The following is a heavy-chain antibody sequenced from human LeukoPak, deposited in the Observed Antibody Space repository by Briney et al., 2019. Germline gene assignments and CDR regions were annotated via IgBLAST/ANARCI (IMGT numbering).Heavy chain of an antibody. CDR1: GGSISSYY. D-gene: IGHD1-26*01. CDR2: IYSSGSA. V-gene: IGHV4-4*07. J-gene: IGHJ5*02. Sequence: SGTLSLTCTVSGGSISSYYWSWIRQPAGKGLEWIGRIYSSGSANYNPSLKSRVTMSVDTSRDQFSLRLSSVTAADTAVYYCARAPIVGATTRHNWFDPWGQGTLVTVSS. CDR3: ARAPIVGATTRHNWFDP.